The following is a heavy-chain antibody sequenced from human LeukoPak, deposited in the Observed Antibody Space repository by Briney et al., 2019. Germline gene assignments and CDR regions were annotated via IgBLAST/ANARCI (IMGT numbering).Heavy chain of an antibody. Sequence: SETLSLTCTVSGGSISSSGHYWGWIRQPPGKGLEWIGSIYYTGSIYYYNPSLKSRVTMSIDTSKNQFSLKMSSMTAADTAVYYCARRKSGEVAVDYWGQGTLITVSS. CDR2: IYYTGSIY. CDR3: ARRKSGEVAVDY. CDR1: GGSISSSGHY. J-gene: IGHJ4*02. D-gene: IGHD5-12*01. V-gene: IGHV4-39*01.